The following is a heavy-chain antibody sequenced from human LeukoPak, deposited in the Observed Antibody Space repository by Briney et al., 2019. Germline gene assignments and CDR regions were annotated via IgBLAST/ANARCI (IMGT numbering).Heavy chain of an antibody. J-gene: IGHJ3*02. V-gene: IGHV1-46*01. CDR3: ARVSLGLWFGELYGAFDI. CDR2: INPSGGST. D-gene: IGHD3-10*01. Sequence: GASVKVSCKASGYTFTSYYMHWVRQAPGQGLEWMGIINPSGGSTSYAQKFQGRVTITRDTSASTAYMELSSLRSEDTAVYYCARVSLGLWFGELYGAFDIWGQGTMVTVSS. CDR1: GYTFTSYY.